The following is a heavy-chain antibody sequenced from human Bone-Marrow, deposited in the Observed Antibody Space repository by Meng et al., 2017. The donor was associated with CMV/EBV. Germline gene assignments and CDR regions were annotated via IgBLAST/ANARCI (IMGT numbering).Heavy chain of an antibody. Sequence: SCAISGDSVSDNSAAWNWIRQSPSRGLEWLGRTYYRSKWYNDYAISVKSRITINPDTSKNQFSLQLNSVTPEDAAVYYCARGSSSPRAFDIWGQGTMVTVSS. D-gene: IGHD6-6*01. CDR3: ARGSSSPRAFDI. J-gene: IGHJ3*02. CDR2: TYYRSKWYN. CDR1: GDSVSDNSAA. V-gene: IGHV6-1*01.